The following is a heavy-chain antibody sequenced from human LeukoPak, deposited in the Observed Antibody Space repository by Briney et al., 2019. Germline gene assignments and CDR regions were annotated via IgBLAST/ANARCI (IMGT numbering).Heavy chain of an antibody. CDR3: ARDPKRYCSGGSFYVDY. CDR1: GFTFSSYG. D-gene: IGHD2-15*01. V-gene: IGHV3-30*03. Sequence: GGSLRLSCAASGFTFSSYGMHWVRQAPGKGLEWVAIISYDGSYIYYADSVRGRLTISRDNSNSPLSLQMNSPRSEDTAVYYCARDPKRYCSGGSFYVDYWGQGTLVTVSS. CDR2: ISYDGSYI. J-gene: IGHJ4*02.